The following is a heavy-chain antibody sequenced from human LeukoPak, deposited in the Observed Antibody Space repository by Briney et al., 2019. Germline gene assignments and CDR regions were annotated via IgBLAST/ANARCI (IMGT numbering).Heavy chain of an antibody. Sequence: GGSLRLSCAASGFTFSSYAMSWVRQAPGKGLEWVSAISGSGGSTYYADSVKGRFTISRDNSKNTLYLQMNSLRAEDTAVYYCAKALVVVVTATQYYFDYWGQGTLVTVSS. V-gene: IGHV3-23*01. CDR3: AKALVVVVTATQYYFDY. CDR1: GFTFSSYA. CDR2: ISGSGGST. J-gene: IGHJ4*02. D-gene: IGHD2-21*02.